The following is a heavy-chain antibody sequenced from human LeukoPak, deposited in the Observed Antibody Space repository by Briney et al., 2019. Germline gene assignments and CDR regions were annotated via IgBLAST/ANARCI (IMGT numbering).Heavy chain of an antibody. V-gene: IGHV1-18*01. J-gene: IGHJ4*02. D-gene: IGHD4-17*01. Sequence: ASVKVSCKASGYTFTSYGISWVRQAPGQGLEWMGWISAYNGNTNYAQKLQGRVTMTTDTSTSTAYMELRSLRSDDTAVYYCARVARRTYGDYIGYWGQGTLVTVSS. CDR3: ARVARRTYGDYIGY. CDR2: ISAYNGNT. CDR1: GYTFTSYG.